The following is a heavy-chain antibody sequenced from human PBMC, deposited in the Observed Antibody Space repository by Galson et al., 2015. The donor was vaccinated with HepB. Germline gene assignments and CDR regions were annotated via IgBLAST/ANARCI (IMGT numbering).Heavy chain of an antibody. CDR3: ATGGTDWGSTFDI. D-gene: IGHD7-27*01. CDR1: GHTLSELS. J-gene: IGHJ3*02. V-gene: IGHV1-24*01. Sequence: SVKVSCKVSGHTLSELSMYWVRQVPGKGLEWMGGFDPKDGETIYAPKFRGRLTMTEDASTDTAYMELSSLRSEDTAVYYSATGGTDWGSTFDIWGQGTMVTVSS. CDR2: FDPKDGET.